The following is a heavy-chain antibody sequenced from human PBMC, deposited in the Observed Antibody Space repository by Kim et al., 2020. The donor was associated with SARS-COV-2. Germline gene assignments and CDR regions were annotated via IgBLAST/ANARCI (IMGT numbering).Heavy chain of an antibody. Sequence: GGSLRLSCAASGFTFSSYAMSWVRQAPGKGLEWVSAISGSGGSTYYADSVKGRFTISRDNSKNTLYLQMNSLRAEDTAVYYCAKEVRAPITMIVVVDYYYYGMDVWGQGTTVTVSS. CDR1: GFTFSSYA. J-gene: IGHJ6*02. D-gene: IGHD3-22*01. CDR3: AKEVRAPITMIVVVDYYYYGMDV. V-gene: IGHV3-23*01. CDR2: ISGSGGST.